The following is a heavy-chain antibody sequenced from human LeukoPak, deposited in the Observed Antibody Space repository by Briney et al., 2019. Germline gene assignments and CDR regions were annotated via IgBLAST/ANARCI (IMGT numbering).Heavy chain of an antibody. V-gene: IGHV4-59*12. CDR1: GGSISSYY. J-gene: IGHJ4*02. Sequence: KASETLSLTCTVSGGSISSYYWSWIRQPPGKGLEWIGYIYYSGSTNYNPSLKSRVTISVDTSKNQFSLKLSSVTAADTAVYYCARVNIIVVPSANFDYWGQGSLVIVSS. CDR2: IYYSGST. D-gene: IGHD2-2*01. CDR3: ARVNIIVVPSANFDY.